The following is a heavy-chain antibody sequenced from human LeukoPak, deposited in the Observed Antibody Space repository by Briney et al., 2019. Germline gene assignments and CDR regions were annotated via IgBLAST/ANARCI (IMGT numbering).Heavy chain of an antibody. CDR3: AKWHERQLAFDS. Sequence: PGGSLRLSCAASGFVFRSYAMSWVRQAPGKGLEWVSGISSSGGSTYHADLVRGRFTISRDNSKNTQYLQMNSLRVEDTAVYYCAKWHERQLAFDSWGQGTLVTVSS. CDR2: ISSSGGST. CDR1: GFVFRSYA. V-gene: IGHV3-23*01. D-gene: IGHD1-1*01. J-gene: IGHJ4*02.